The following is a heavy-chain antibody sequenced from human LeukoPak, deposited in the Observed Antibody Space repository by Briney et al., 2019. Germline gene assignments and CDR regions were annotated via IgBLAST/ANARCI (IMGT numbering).Heavy chain of an antibody. V-gene: IGHV1-2*02. D-gene: IGHD6-6*01. Sequence: ASVTVSCKTSGYTFTGYYMHWVRQAPGQGLEWMGSVDPNTGDTNYPQNFQGRVTMTRDTSISTAYMELSSLRYDDTALYYCARGGWGSSPYFDYWGQGTLVTVSS. CDR2: VDPNTGDT. CDR1: GYTFTGYY. CDR3: ARGGWGSSPYFDY. J-gene: IGHJ4*02.